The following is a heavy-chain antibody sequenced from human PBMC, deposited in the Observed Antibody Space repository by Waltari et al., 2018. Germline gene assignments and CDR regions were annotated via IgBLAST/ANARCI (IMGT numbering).Heavy chain of an antibody. CDR3: ASGSIAAAGYNWFDP. Sequence: QVQLVQSGAEVKKPGSSVKVACKASGGTVSSYAISWRRQAPGQGLEWMGGIIPFLGIANYAQKFQGRVTITADKSTSTAYMELSSLRSEDTAVYYCASGSIAAAGYNWFDPWGQGTLVTVSS. V-gene: IGHV1-69*10. D-gene: IGHD6-13*01. CDR2: IIPFLGIA. CDR1: GGTVSSYA. J-gene: IGHJ5*02.